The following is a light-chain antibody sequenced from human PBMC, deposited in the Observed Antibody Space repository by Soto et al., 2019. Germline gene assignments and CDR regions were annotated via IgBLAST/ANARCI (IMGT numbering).Light chain of an antibody. CDR2: DDS. Sequence: SYELTQPPSVSVAPGQTARITCGGNNIGSRTVHWYQQKPGQAPVLVVYDDSDRPSGVPDRFSGSKSGTSASLAISGLRSEDEADYSCATWDDNLSGVVFGGGTKVTVL. J-gene: IGLJ2*01. CDR1: NIGSRT. CDR3: ATWDDNLSGVV. V-gene: IGLV3-21*02.